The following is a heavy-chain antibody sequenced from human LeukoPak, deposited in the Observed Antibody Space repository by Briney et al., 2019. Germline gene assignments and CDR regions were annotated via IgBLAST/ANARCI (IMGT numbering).Heavy chain of an antibody. CDR1: GGSISSSSYY. Sequence: SETLSLTCTVSGGSISSSSYYWGWIRQPPGKGLEWIGSIYYSGSTYYNPSLKSRVTISVDTSKNQFSLKLSSVTAADTAVYYCARAGNHQLPSQASFDYWGQGTLVTVSS. CDR3: ARAGNHQLPSQASFDY. J-gene: IGHJ4*02. V-gene: IGHV4-39*07. D-gene: IGHD2-2*01. CDR2: IYYSGST.